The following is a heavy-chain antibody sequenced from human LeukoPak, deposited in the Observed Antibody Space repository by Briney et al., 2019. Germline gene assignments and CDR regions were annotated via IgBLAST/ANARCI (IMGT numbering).Heavy chain of an antibody. CDR2: VSSTGGDK. D-gene: IGHD3-10*01. V-gene: IGHV3-11*01. J-gene: IGHJ4*02. CDR1: GFTFSYYY. Sequence: GGSLRLSCAASGFTFSYYYMSWIRQAPGKGLEWISYVSSTGGDKFYADPVKGRFTISRDNARNSLYMEMNYLIAEDTAFYYCARGENGSFDHWGQGTLVIVSS. CDR3: ARGENGSFDH.